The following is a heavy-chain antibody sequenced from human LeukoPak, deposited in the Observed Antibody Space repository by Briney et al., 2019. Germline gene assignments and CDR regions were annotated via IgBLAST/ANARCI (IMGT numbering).Heavy chain of an antibody. CDR2: IIRSSSYI. Sequence: GGSLRLSCAVSGFTFSSYSMNWVRQAPGKGREWVSFIIRSSSYIYYADSVKGRFTISRDNAKNSLYLQMNSLRAEDTAVYYCARWAGAILTDYWGQGTLVTVSS. CDR1: GFTFSSYS. CDR3: ARWAGAILTDY. D-gene: IGHD1-26*01. V-gene: IGHV3-21*01. J-gene: IGHJ4*02.